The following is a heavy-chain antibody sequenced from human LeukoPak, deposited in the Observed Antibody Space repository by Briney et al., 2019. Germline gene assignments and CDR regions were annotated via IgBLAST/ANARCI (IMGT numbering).Heavy chain of an antibody. J-gene: IGHJ4*02. D-gene: IGHD3-16*01. CDR3: ARGDFMITFGGGYYFDY. CDR1: GFTFSHFA. CDR2: ISGSGGST. Sequence: GGSLRLSCAASGFTFSHFAMAWVRQAPGKGLEWVSAISGSGGSTYYADSVKGRFTISRDNSKNTLYLQMNSLRAEDTAVYYCARGDFMITFGGGYYFDYWGQGTVVTVSS. V-gene: IGHV3-23*01.